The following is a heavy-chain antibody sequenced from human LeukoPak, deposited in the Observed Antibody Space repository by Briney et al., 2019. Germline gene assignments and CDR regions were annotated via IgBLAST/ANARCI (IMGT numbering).Heavy chain of an antibody. V-gene: IGHV3-49*04. CDR2: IRSKAYGGTT. J-gene: IGHJ4*02. Sequence: GRSLRLSCTASGFTFGDYAMSWVRQAPGKGREWVGFIRSKAYGGTTEYAASVKGRFTISRDDSKSIAYLQMNSLKTEDTAVYYCTRDLGAAAAQTIDYWGQGTLVTVSS. CDR3: TRDLGAAAAQTIDY. D-gene: IGHD6-13*01. CDR1: GFTFGDYA.